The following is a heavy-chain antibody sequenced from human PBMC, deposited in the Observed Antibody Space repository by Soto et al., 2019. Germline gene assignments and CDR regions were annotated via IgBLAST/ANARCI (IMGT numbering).Heavy chain of an antibody. Sequence: ASVKVSCKASGYTFTGYYMHWVRQAPGQGLEWMGWINPNSGGTNYAQKFQGWVTMTRDTSISTAYMELSRLRSDDTAVYYCALNLGYSSSWYPAFDIWGQGTMVTVSS. CDR2: INPNSGGT. CDR3: ALNLGYSSSWYPAFDI. D-gene: IGHD6-13*01. CDR1: GYTFTGYY. V-gene: IGHV1-2*04. J-gene: IGHJ3*02.